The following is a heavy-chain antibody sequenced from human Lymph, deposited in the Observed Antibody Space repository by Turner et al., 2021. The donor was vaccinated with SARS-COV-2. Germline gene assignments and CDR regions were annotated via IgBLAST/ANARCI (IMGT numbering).Heavy chain of an antibody. D-gene: IGHD2-15*01. CDR2: LYHSGNT. CDR3: ATKYCSGGSCSYFDY. CDR1: GGSISSSNW. Sequence: HVQLQESGPGLVQPSGTLSHTCAVSGGSISSSNWWNWVRHPPGKRLEWVGELYHSGNTNYNPSLKSRVAISVDKTKSQFSLKLSSVTAADTAVYYCATKYCSGGSCSYFDYWGQGTLVTVSS. V-gene: IGHV4-4*02. J-gene: IGHJ4*02.